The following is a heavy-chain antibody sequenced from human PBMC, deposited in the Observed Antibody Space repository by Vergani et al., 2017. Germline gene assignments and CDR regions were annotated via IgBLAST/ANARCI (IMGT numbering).Heavy chain of an antibody. J-gene: IGHJ6*03. CDR3: ASDECWSGSSCQAYSDYYYYMDV. Sequence: QVQLQESGPGLVTPSETLSLTCTVSGGSISSYYWSWIRQPAGKGLEWIGRIYTSGSTNYNPSLKSRVTMSVDTSKNQFSLKLSSVTGADTAVYYCASDECWSGSSCQAYSDYYYYMDVWGEGSTVTVSS. V-gene: IGHV4-4*07. CDR1: GGSISSYY. CDR2: IYTSGST. D-gene: IGHD2-15*01.